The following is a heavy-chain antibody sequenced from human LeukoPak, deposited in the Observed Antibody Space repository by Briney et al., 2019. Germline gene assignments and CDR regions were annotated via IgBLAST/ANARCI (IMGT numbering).Heavy chain of an antibody. J-gene: IGHJ6*03. CDR1: GYSFTSYW. D-gene: IGHD2-2*02. Sequence: GESLKISCKGSGYSFTSYWIGWVRQMPGKGLEWMGVIYPGDSDTRYSPSFQGQVTISADKFISTAYLQWSSLKASDTAMYYCARAQGYCSSTSCYNYYYYMDVWGKGTTVTVSS. V-gene: IGHV5-51*01. CDR2: IYPGDSDT. CDR3: ARAQGYCSSTSCYNYYYYMDV.